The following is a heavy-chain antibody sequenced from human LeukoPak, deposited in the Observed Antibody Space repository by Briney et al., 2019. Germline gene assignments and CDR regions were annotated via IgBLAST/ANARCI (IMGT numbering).Heavy chain of an antibody. CDR1: NYTFASYG. CDR3: VRVWPPNAVDRGMTYSDFTALDV. D-gene: IGHD1-1*01. V-gene: IGHV1-18*01. J-gene: IGHJ3*01. CDR2: ISPYDGNT. Sequence: GASVKVSCKASNYTFASYGLSWVRQAPGQGLQWVGWISPYDGNTNYAQRFQARVTMSIDKSTRTVYMELSRLRLDDTAVYYCVRVWPPNAVDRGMTYSDFTALDVWGQGTTVIVSS.